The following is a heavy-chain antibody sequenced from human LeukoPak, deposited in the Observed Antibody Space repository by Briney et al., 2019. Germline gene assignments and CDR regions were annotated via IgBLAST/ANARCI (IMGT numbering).Heavy chain of an antibody. Sequence: SETLSLTCTVSGGSISHYYWSWIRQPPGKGLEWIGYIYYSGSTKYNPSLKSRVTMSVDTSKNHFSLKLTSVTAADTAVYYCARMNGDYGFRNYFYYGLDVWGQGTTVTVSS. CDR2: IYYSGST. J-gene: IGHJ6*02. CDR3: ARMNGDYGFRNYFYYGLDV. D-gene: IGHD4-17*01. CDR1: GGSISHYY. V-gene: IGHV4-59*08.